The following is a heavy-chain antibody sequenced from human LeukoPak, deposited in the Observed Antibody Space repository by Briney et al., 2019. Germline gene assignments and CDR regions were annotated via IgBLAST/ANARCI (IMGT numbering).Heavy chain of an antibody. Sequence: NPGGSLRLSCAASGFTFSDYNMSGIRQAPGKGLEWVSYISSSGSTIYYADSVKGRFTISRDNAKNSLYLQMNSLRAEDTAVYYCARDPVVTKWFDPWGQGTLVTVSS. CDR1: GFTFSDYN. CDR2: ISSSGSTI. CDR3: ARDPVVTKWFDP. J-gene: IGHJ5*02. V-gene: IGHV3-11*01. D-gene: IGHD4-11*01.